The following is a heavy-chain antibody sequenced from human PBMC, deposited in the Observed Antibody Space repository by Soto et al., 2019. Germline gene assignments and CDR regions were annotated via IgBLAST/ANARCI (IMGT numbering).Heavy chain of an antibody. Sequence: PGESLKISCKGSGYSFTSQWISWVRQMPGKGLEWMGRIDPSDSYTNYSPSFQGHVTISADKSISTAYLQWSSLKASDTAMYYCARLGYCSGGSCYYYGMDVWGQGTTVTVSS. CDR3: ARLGYCSGGSCYYYGMDV. J-gene: IGHJ6*02. V-gene: IGHV5-10-1*01. D-gene: IGHD2-15*01. CDR2: IDPSDSYT. CDR1: GYSFTSQW.